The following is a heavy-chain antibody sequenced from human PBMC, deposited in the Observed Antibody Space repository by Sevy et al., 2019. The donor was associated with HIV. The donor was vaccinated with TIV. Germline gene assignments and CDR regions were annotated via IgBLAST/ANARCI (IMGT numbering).Heavy chain of an antibody. CDR3: ARLRGSSWNDLYYYYYGMDV. D-gene: IGHD1-1*01. CDR1: GYTFTGYY. V-gene: IGHV1-2*02. CDR2: INPNSGGT. Sequence: ASVKVSCKASGYTFTGYYMHWVRQAPGQGLEWMGWINPNSGGTNYAQKFQGRVTMTRDTSISTAYMELSRLRSDDTAVYYCARLRGSSWNDLYYYYYGMDVWGQGTTVTVSS. J-gene: IGHJ6*02.